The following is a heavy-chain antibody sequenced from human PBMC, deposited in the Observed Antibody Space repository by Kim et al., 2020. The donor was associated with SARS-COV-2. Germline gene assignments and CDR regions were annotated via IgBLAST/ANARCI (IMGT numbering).Heavy chain of an antibody. CDR1: GGSISSTSYY. Sequence: SETLSLTCTVSGGSISSTSYYWGWIHQPPGRGLEWIGRIYYSGSTSYNPSLKSRVTISVDTSKSQFSLKLTSVTAADTAVYYCARSPPGAFDIWGQGTMVTVSS. J-gene: IGHJ3*02. D-gene: IGHD3-10*01. CDR3: ARSPPGAFDI. CDR2: IYYSGST. V-gene: IGHV4-39*01.